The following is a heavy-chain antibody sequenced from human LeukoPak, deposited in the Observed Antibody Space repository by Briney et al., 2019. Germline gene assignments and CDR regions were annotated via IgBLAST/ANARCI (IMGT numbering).Heavy chain of an antibody. CDR1: GFIFSTHV. J-gene: IGHJ4*02. V-gene: IGHV3-7*01. D-gene: IGHD3/OR15-3a*01. CDR2: INQDGSET. Sequence: GGSLRLSCAASGFIFSTHVMHWVRQAPGKGLEWVANINQDGSETYYVDSVKGRFTMSRDNAMNSLYLQMNSLSAEDTAVYFCAKCDGTGTVDYWGQGTLVTVSS. CDR3: AKCDGTGTVDY.